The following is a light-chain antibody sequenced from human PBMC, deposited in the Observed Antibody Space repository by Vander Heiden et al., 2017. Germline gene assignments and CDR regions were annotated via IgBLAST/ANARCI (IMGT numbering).Light chain of an antibody. CDR1: SSNIGAGYD. V-gene: IGLV1-40*01. CDR2: GNS. Sequence: QSVLTQPPSVSGAPGPRVTISCTVSSSNIGAGYDVHWYQQLPGTAPKLLIYGNSNRPSGVPDRFSGSKAGTSASLAITGLQAEDEADYYCQSYDSSLSGWDVVFGGGTKLTVL. J-gene: IGLJ2*01. CDR3: QSYDSSLSGWDVV.